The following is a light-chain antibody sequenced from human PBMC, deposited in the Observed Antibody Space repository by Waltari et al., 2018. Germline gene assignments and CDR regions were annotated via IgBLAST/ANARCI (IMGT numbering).Light chain of an antibody. J-gene: IGKJ2*01. Sequence: EIVMTQSPATLSVSPGERATLHCRASQSVGSNFAWYQQRPGQAPRLLMYGASTRATGIPDRFSGSASGTEFTLTISSMQSEDFAVYYCQQFKSWPYTFGLGTRLDI. V-gene: IGKV3D-15*01. CDR2: GAS. CDR3: QQFKSWPYT. CDR1: QSVGSN.